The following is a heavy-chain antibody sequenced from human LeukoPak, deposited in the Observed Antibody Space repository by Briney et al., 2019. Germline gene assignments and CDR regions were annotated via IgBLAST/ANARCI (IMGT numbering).Heavy chain of an antibody. J-gene: IGHJ4*02. CDR2: ITPYDGDT. Sequence: ASVKLSCKASGYTFITYGITWVRQAPGQGLEWVGWITPYDGDTNYAQNLQDRVTMTTDTSTSTAYMELRSLRSDDTAVYFCARVAGVSYNYFDSWGQGTLVTVSS. CDR3: ARVAGVSYNYFDS. D-gene: IGHD1-26*01. CDR1: GYTFITYG. V-gene: IGHV1-18*01.